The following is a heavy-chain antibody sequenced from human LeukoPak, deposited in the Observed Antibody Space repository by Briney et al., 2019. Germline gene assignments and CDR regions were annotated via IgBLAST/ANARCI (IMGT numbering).Heavy chain of an antibody. CDR1: RCTFSSYA. CDR2: VTTNGNNT. Sequence: PGGSLRLSCAASRCTFSSYAMSWVRQAPGKGLEWVSGVTTNGNNTNYADSVKGRFTISRDNSKNTLYLQMNSLRADDTAVYYCAKGGGRAVAGNFDYWGQGTLVTVSS. V-gene: IGHV3-23*01. CDR3: AKGGGRAVAGNFDY. J-gene: IGHJ4*02. D-gene: IGHD6-19*01.